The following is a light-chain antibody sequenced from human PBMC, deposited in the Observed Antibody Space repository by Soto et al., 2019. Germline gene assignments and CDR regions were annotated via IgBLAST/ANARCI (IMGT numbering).Light chain of an antibody. CDR2: TND. CDR1: SSNIGSNT. Sequence: QSALAQPPSASGTPGQRVTISCSGSSSNIGSNTVNWYQQLPGTAPKLLIYTNDQRPSGVPDRFSGSRSGTSASLAISGLQFEDEADYHCSSWADNLDAVVFGAGTKVTVL. J-gene: IGLJ1*01. V-gene: IGLV1-44*01. CDR3: SSWADNLDAVV.